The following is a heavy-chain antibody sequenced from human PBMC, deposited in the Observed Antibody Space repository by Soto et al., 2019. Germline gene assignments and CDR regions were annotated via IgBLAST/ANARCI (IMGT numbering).Heavy chain of an antibody. V-gene: IGHV3-23*01. CDR1: GFTFSSYA. CDR3: ATIMGGLRFLEWPHFDY. D-gene: IGHD3-3*01. J-gene: IGHJ4*02. Sequence: GGSLRLSCAASGFTFSSYAMSWVRQAPGKGLEWVSAISGSGGSTYYADSVKGRFTISRDNSKNTLYLQMNSLRAEDTAVYYCATIMGGLRFLEWPHFDYWGQGTLVTVSS. CDR2: ISGSGGST.